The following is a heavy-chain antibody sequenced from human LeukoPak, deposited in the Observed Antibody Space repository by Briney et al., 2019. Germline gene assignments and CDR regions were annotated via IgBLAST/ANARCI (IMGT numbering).Heavy chain of an antibody. CDR3: AKDAHYDSSGYYYPIGPYFDY. D-gene: IGHD3-22*01. V-gene: IGHV3-23*01. J-gene: IGHJ4*02. CDR2: ISGSGGST. Sequence: GGSLRLSCAASGFTFSGYAMSWVRQAPGKGLEWVSAISGSGGSTYYADSVKGRFTISRDNSKNTLYLQMNSLRAEDTAVYYCAKDAHYDSSGYYYPIGPYFDYWGQGTLVTVSS. CDR1: GFTFSGYA.